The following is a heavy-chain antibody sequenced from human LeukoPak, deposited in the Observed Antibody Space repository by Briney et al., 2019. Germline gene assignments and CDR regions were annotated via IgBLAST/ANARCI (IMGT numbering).Heavy chain of an antibody. CDR3: AAAYSNN. J-gene: IGHJ4*02. V-gene: IGHV1-2*02. CDR2: INPNSGDT. Sequence: GASVKGSCKASGYTFTGYYMHWVRQTPGQGLEWMGWINPNSGDTKYAQKFQGRVTLTRDTSISTAYMELSRLRSDDTAVYYCAAAYSNNWGQGTLVTVSS. D-gene: IGHD6-13*01. CDR1: GYTFTGYY.